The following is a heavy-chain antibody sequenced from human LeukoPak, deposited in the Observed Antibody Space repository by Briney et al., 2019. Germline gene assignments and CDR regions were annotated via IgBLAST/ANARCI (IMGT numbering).Heavy chain of an antibody. Sequence: SVNVSCKASGGSFSNYAISWVRQAPGPGLEWMGGIIPILGSATYAQHFQGRVTITMDESTTTAYMELSSLRPGDTAVFYCARGERAIPIYYWGQGTLVTVSS. D-gene: IGHD3-10*01. CDR2: IIPILGSA. V-gene: IGHV1-69*05. CDR3: ARGERAIPIYY. CDR1: GGSFSNYA. J-gene: IGHJ4*02.